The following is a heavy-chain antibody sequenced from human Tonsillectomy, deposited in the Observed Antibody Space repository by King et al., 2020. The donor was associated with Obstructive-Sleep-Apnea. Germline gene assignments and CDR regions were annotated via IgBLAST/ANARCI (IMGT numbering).Heavy chain of an antibody. J-gene: IGHJ4*02. Sequence: VQLVESGGGFVQPGGALRLSCAASGFTFSIYWMHLVRQAPGKGLVLGSQINSDGSSTSYAATVKGPFTISRDNAKTPLYLQLNSLRAEDTAVYYCVRDNYGVDYWGQGTLVTVSS. CDR2: INSDGSST. V-gene: IGHV3-74*01. D-gene: IGHD4-17*01. CDR1: GFTFSIYW. CDR3: VRDNYGVDY.